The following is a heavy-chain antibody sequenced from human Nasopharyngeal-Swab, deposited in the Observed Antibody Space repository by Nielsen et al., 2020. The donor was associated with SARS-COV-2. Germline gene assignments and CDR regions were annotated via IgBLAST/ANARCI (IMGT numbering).Heavy chain of an antibody. Sequence: ASVKVSCKASGYTFTSYGISWVRQAPGQGLEWMGWISAYNGNTNYAQKLQGRVTMTPDTSTSTAYMELRSLRSDDTAVYYCARDGGFGELVAYYYYYMDVWGKGTTVTVSS. V-gene: IGHV1-18*04. J-gene: IGHJ6*03. CDR3: ARDGGFGELVAYYYYYMDV. D-gene: IGHD3-10*01. CDR1: GYTFTSYG. CDR2: ISAYNGNT.